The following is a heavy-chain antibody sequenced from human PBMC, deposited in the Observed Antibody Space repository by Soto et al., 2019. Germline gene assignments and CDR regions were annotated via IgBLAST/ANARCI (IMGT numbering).Heavy chain of an antibody. CDR2: IYYSGST. J-gene: IGHJ4*02. V-gene: IGHV4-39*01. Sequence: PSETLSLTCTVSGGSISSSSYYWGWIRQPPGKGLEWIGSIYYSGSTYYNPSLKSRVTISVDTSKNQFSLKLSSVTAADTAVYYCARLAADGDYVGSIDYWGQGTLVTVSS. D-gene: IGHD4-17*01. CDR1: GGSISSSSYY. CDR3: ARLAADGDYVGSIDY.